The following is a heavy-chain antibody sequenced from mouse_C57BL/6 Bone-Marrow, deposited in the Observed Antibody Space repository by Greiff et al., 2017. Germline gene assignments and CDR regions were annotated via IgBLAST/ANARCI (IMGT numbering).Heavy chain of an antibody. CDR3: VQVCYDEDAGGDF. J-gene: IGHJ2*01. D-gene: IGHD2-4*01. CDR1: GFNINDYY. Sequence: VQLQQSGAELVKPGASVKLSCTASGFNINDYYMHWVKQRTEQGLEWIGRIDPEDGETKYAPKFQGKATITAATSSNTAYLQLSSLTCEDTAVDYCVQVCYDEDAGGDFGGQGTTLTVSS. V-gene: IGHV14-2*01. CDR2: IDPEDGET.